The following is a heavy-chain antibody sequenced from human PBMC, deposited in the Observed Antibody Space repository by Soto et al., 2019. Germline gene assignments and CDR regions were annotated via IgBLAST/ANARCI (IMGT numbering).Heavy chain of an antibody. Sequence: SGGSLRLSCAVSGFNFDTHVMHWVRQAPGKGLEWVAVIWSDGTNEYYGGSVKGRFTISRDNSNNMLYLQMNSLRVEDTAVYYCSRVSRAGATWDYYYDDMDVWGQGTAVTVSS. CDR2: IWSDGTNE. CDR3: SRVSRAGATWDYYYDDMDV. V-gene: IGHV3-33*08. J-gene: IGHJ6*02. D-gene: IGHD1-26*01. CDR1: GFNFDTHV.